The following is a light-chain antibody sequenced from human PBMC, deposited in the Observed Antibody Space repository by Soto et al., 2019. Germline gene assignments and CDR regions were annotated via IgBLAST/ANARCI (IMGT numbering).Light chain of an antibody. CDR2: DAS. CDR3: QQYNDWPRT. CDR1: QSVNTY. J-gene: IGKJ1*01. V-gene: IGKV3D-15*01. Sequence: EIVLTQSPATLSLSPXXMXXXXXRASQSVNTYLGWYQQRPGQAPILLIYDASNRATGIPARFSGSGSGTEFTLTISSLQSEDFAVYYCQQYNDWPRTFGQGTKV.